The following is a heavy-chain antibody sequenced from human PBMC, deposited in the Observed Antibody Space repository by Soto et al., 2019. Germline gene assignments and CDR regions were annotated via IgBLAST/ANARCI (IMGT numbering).Heavy chain of an antibody. J-gene: IGHJ5*02. V-gene: IGHV3-23*01. CDR1: GFTFSSSA. Sequence: GGSLRLSCAASGFTFSSSAMNWVRQAPGEGLEWVSVISGSDGRTYYADSVKGRFTISRDNSKNTLYLDMNSLRAEDTAVYYCAKSLNINWKNWFDPWGQGTLVTVSS. CDR3: AKSLNINWKNWFDP. CDR2: ISGSDGRT. D-gene: IGHD1-1*01.